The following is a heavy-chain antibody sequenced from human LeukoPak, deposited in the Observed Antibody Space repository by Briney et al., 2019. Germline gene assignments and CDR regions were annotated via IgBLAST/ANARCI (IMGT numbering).Heavy chain of an antibody. V-gene: IGHV1-69*13. CDR3: ARDRLTGGWYYFDY. J-gene: IGHJ4*02. CDR2: IIPIFGTP. D-gene: IGHD6-19*01. Sequence: SVKVSCKASGYTLTSYGISWVRQAPGQGLEWMGGIIPIFGTPNYAQNFQDRVTITADESTSTAYIELSSLRSEDTAVYYCARDRLTGGWYYFDYWGQGTLVTVSS. CDR1: GYTLTSYG.